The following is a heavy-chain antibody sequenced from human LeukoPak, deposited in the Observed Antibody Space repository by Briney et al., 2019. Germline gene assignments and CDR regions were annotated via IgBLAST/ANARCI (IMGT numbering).Heavy chain of an antibody. CDR2: ISYDGSNK. V-gene: IGHV3-30*03. Sequence: QPGGSLRLSCAASGFTFSSYGMHWVRQAPGKGLEWVAVISYDGSNKYYADSVKGRFTISRDNSKNTLYLQMNSLRAEDTAVYYCARSRAELRFLEWLSLDYWGQGTLVTVSS. CDR1: GFTFSSYG. CDR3: ARSRAELRFLEWLSLDY. J-gene: IGHJ4*02. D-gene: IGHD3-3*01.